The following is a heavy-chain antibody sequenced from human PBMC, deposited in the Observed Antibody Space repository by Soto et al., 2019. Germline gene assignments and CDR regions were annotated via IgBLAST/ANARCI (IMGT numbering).Heavy chain of an antibody. CDR1: GYSFTSYW. J-gene: IGHJ3*02. D-gene: IGHD3-22*01. CDR2: IDPSDSYN. V-gene: IGHV5-10-1*01. Sequence: PGESLKISCKGSGYSFTSYWISWVRQMPGKGLEWMGRIDPSDSYNNYSPSFQGHVTISADKSISTAYLPWSSMKAPDTAMYSCASRVYYDDSSCPRDLDAFESWGQGTMVTVSS. CDR3: ASRVYYDDSSCPRDLDAFES.